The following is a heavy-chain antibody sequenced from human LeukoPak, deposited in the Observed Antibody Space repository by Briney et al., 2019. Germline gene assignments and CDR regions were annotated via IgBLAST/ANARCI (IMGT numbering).Heavy chain of an antibody. CDR3: ARAGFGVVMVGPLDP. Sequence: SVKVSCKASGGTFSSYAISWVRQAPGQGLEWVGGIVPIFGTANYAQKFQGRVTITTDESTSTAYMELSSLRSEDTAVYYCARAGFGVVMVGPLDPWGQGTLVTVSS. D-gene: IGHD3-3*01. CDR1: GGTFSSYA. V-gene: IGHV1-69*05. J-gene: IGHJ5*02. CDR2: IVPIFGTA.